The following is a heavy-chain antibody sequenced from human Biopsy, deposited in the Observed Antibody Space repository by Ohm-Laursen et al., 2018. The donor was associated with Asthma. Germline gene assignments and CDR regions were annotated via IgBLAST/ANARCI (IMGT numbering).Heavy chain of an antibody. J-gene: IGHJ4*02. CDR2: VHSTGST. D-gene: IGHD6-13*01. CDR1: PGSINDYY. V-gene: IGHV4-59*01. Sequence: SETLSLTCTVSPGSINDYYWNWIRQFPGKGLEWIGYVHSTGSTRFNPSLKSRLTISVDTSVDQVSLKLTSVTAADTAVYCCARATSTWSQSGPHYFDHWGQGTLVTVSS. CDR3: ARATSTWSQSGPHYFDH.